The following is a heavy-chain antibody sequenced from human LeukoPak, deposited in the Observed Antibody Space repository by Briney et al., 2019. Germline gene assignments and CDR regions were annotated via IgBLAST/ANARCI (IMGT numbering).Heavy chain of an antibody. D-gene: IGHD3-3*01. CDR2: IDKSGST. J-gene: IGHJ4*02. Sequence: SETLSLTCTVSRGSISIYYWSWIRQSPGEGMECIGYIDKSGSTNSHPSLKSRVTMSVNTSKNQFSLRLTSVTAADTALYYCARGRITIFGVVTPHFDYWGQGTLVTVSS. CDR3: ARGRITIFGVVTPHFDY. CDR1: RGSISIYY. V-gene: IGHV4-59*13.